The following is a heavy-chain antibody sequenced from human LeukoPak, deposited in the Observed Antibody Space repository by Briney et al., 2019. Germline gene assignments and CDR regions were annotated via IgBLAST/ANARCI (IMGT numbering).Heavy chain of an antibody. V-gene: IGHV4-34*01. Sequence: PSETLSLTCAVYGGSFSGYYWSWIRQPPGKGLEWIGEINHSGSTNYNPSLKSRVTISVDTSKNQFSLKLSSVTAADTAVYYCATYKAGYKWFDPWGQGTLVTVSS. D-gene: IGHD3-10*01. CDR1: GGSFSGYY. CDR2: INHSGST. CDR3: ATYKAGYKWFDP. J-gene: IGHJ5*02.